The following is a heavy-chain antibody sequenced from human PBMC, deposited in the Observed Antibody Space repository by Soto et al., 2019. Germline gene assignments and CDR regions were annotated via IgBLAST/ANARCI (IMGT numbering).Heavy chain of an antibody. CDR3: AKDFTPGHAYGYGLFDP. J-gene: IGHJ5*02. Sequence: GGSLRLSCAASGFTFSSYAMSWVRQAPGKGLEWVSAISGSGDTTVYADSVKGRFTISRDNSKNTLYLQMNSLRAEDTAVYHCAKDFTPGHAYGYGLFDPWGQGTLVTVSS. CDR1: GFTFSSYA. CDR2: ISGSGDTT. D-gene: IGHD5-18*01. V-gene: IGHV3-23*01.